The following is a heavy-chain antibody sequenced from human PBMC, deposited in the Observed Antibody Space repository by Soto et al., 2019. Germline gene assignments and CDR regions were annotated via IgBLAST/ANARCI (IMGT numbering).Heavy chain of an antibody. J-gene: IGHJ4*02. CDR1: GGSISSGGYY. V-gene: IGHV4-31*03. D-gene: IGHD3-22*01. CDR3: ARDDYYDSSGYSY. CDR2: IYYSGST. Sequence: SETLSLTCTVSGGSISSGGYYWSWIRQHPGKGLEWIGYIYYSGSTYYNPSLKSRVTISVDTSKNQFSLELSSVTAADTAVYYCARDDYYDSSGYSYWGKGTLVTVSS.